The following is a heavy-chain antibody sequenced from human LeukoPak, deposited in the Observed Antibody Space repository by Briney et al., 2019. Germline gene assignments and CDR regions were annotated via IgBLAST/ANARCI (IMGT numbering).Heavy chain of an antibody. J-gene: IGHJ4*02. CDR2: IYYSGST. D-gene: IGHD1-26*01. CDR1: GGSISSYY. CDR3: AKVVTGVGPDY. Sequence: PSETLSLTCTVSGGSISSYYWSWIRQPPGKGLEWIGYIYYSGSTNYNPSLKSRVTISVDTSKNQFSLKLSSVTAADTAIYYCAKVVTGVGPDYWGQGTLVTVSS. V-gene: IGHV4-59*12.